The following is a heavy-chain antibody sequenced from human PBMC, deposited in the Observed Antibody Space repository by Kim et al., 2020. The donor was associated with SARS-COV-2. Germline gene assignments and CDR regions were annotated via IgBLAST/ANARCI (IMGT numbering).Heavy chain of an antibody. CDR3: ARGVRGVMIYYYGMDV. D-gene: IGHD3-10*01. V-gene: IGHV3-13*01. J-gene: IGHJ6*02. Sequence: SVQGRFTISRENAKNSLYLQMNSLRAGDTAVYYCARGVRGVMIYYYGMDVWGQGTTVTVSS.